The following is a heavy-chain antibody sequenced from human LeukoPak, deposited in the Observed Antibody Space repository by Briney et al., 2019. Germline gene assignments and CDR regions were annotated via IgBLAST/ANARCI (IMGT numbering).Heavy chain of an antibody. CDR1: GYTFTGYY. J-gene: IGHJ4*02. CDR2: INPNSGGT. CDR3: AGGGLYYYGSGSYYRPLDY. Sequence: ASVKVSCKASGYTFTGYYMHWVRQAPGRGLEWMGWINPNSGGTNYAQKFQGRVTMTRDTSISTAYMELSRLRSDDTAVYYCAGGGLYYYGSGSYYRPLDYWGQGTLVTVSS. D-gene: IGHD3-10*01. V-gene: IGHV1-2*02.